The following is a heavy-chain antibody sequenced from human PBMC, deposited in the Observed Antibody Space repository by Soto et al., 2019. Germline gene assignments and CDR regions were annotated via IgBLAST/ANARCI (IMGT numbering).Heavy chain of an antibody. V-gene: IGHV4-31*03. CDR2: IYYRGST. J-gene: IGHJ3*02. CDR3: ARGSYYYDSSGQRVAFDI. D-gene: IGHD3-22*01. CDR1: GGSISSGGYY. Sequence: QVQLQESGPGLVKPSQTLSLTCTVSGGSISSGGYYWSWIRQHPGKGLEWTGYIYYRGSTYYNPSLKSRVTISVATSKNQFSLKLSSVTAADTAVYYCARGSYYYDSSGQRVAFDIWGQGTMVTVSS.